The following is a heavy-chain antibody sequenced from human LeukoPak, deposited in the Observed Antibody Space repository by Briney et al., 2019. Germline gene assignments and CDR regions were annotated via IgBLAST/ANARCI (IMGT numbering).Heavy chain of an antibody. CDR1: GYSFTSYW. J-gene: IGHJ5*02. D-gene: IGHD1/OR15-1a*01. CDR3: ARSRGAEHSNNFFDP. Sequence: GESLKISCKGSGYSFTSYWIAWVRQVPGKGLEWMGIIYPGDSDTRYSPSFQGQVTISADKSITTAYLQWSSLGASDTAIYYCARSRGAEHSNNFFDPWGQGTLVTVSS. CDR2: IYPGDSDT. V-gene: IGHV5-51*01.